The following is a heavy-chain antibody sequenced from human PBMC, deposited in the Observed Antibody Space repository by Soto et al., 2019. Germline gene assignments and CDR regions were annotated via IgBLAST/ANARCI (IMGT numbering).Heavy chain of an antibody. CDR1: GGTFSSYA. Sequence: GASVKVSCKASGGTFSSYAISWVRQAPGQGLEWMGGIIPIFGTANYAQKFQGRVTITADESTSTAYMELSSLRSEDTAVYYCASYSSGWPPHWGQGTLVTVSS. CDR2: IIPIFGTA. CDR3: ASYSSGWPPH. V-gene: IGHV1-69*13. J-gene: IGHJ4*02. D-gene: IGHD6-19*01.